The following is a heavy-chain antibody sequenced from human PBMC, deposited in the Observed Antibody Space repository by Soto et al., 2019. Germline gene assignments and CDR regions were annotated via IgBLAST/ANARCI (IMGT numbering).Heavy chain of an antibody. Sequence: QVQLVESGGGVVQPGRSLRLSCEVSGLTFRTYGMHWVRQAPGKGLEWAAIISNEGSDEKYADSVKGRFTISRDNSKNTLYLQMNSLRVEDTAVYYCAKGCGSGGSCYIIDYWGQGTLVTVSS. J-gene: IGHJ4*02. CDR2: ISNEGSDE. CDR1: GLTFRTYG. D-gene: IGHD2-15*01. V-gene: IGHV3-30*18. CDR3: AKGCGSGGSCYIIDY.